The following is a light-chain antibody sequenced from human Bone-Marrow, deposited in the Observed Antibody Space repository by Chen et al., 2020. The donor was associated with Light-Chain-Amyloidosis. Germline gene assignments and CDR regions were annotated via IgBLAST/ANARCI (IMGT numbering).Light chain of an antibody. Sequence: DIVMTQSPLSLPVTPGEPASISCRSSQSLLHSNGYNYLDWYLQKTGQSPQLLIYLGSNRASGVPDRFSGSGSGTDFTLKISRVEAEDVGVYYCMQALQTPCAFGQGTKVEIK. V-gene: IGKV2-28*01. CDR2: LGS. CDR3: MQALQTPCA. J-gene: IGKJ1*01. CDR1: QSLLHSNGYNY.